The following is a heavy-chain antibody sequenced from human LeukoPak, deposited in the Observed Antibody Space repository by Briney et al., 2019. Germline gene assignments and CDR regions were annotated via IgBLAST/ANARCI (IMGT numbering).Heavy chain of an antibody. J-gene: IGHJ4*02. V-gene: IGHV3-23*01. D-gene: IGHD2-21*02. CDR1: GFSFANHA. CDR3: VREDTPATANY. Sequence: GGSLRLSCAASGFSFANHAMSWVRQTPGKGLEWVSAISGGGDITYYADSVTGRFTISRDNSKDTLFLQMHSLRPGDTAVYYCVREDTPATANYWGQGTLVTISP. CDR2: ISGGGDIT.